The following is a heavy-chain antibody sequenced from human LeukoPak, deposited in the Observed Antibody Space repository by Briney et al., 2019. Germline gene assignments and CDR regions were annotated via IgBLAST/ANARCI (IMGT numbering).Heavy chain of an antibody. CDR3: ARDDRGYSGYHFNH. CDR2: QDGNNK. D-gene: IGHD5-12*01. CDR1: GFTFSSYT. V-gene: IGHV3-30-3*01. Sequence: GGSLRLSCAASGFTFSSYTFHWVRQAPGKGLEWVAVQDGNNKYYTDSVKGRFTISRDNSKNTLYLQMNSLRAEDTAVYYCARDDRGYSGYHFNHWGQGTLVTVSS. J-gene: IGHJ4*02.